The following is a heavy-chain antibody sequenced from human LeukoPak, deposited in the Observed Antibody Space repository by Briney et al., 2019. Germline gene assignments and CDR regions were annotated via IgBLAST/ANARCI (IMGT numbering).Heavy chain of an antibody. CDR2: ISGSSSYI. D-gene: IGHD3-10*01. V-gene: IGHV3-21*01. Sequence: PGGSLRLSCAASGFTFRSYSMNWVRQAPGKGLEWVSSISGSSSYIYYADSVKGRFTISRDNANNSLYLQINSLRAEDTAVYYCARDQFGDYGMDVWGQGATVTVSS. CDR1: GFTFRSYS. J-gene: IGHJ6*02. CDR3: ARDQFGDYGMDV.